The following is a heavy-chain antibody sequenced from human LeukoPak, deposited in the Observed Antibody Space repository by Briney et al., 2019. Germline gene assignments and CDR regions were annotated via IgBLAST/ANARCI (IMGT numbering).Heavy chain of an antibody. CDR3: AKEINTAGWYKLDS. D-gene: IGHD6-19*01. J-gene: IGHJ4*02. CDR1: GFTLSSYA. CDR2: ISGSGRTT. Sequence: GGSLRLSCAASGFTLSSYAMSWVRQAPGKGLEWVSTISGSGRTTYYADSVKGRFTISRDNSKSTLYLQMNSLRAEDTAVYYCAKEINTAGWYKLDSRGLGTLVTVSS. V-gene: IGHV3-23*01.